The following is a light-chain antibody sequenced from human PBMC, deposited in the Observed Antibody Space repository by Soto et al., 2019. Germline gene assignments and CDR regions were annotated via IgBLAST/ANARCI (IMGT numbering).Light chain of an antibody. V-gene: IGKV1-39*01. CDR3: QQSYSTPPWT. Sequence: DIQMTQSPSSLSASVADRVTITCRASQSISSYLNWYQQKPGKAPKLLIYAASSLQSGVPSRFSGSGSETDFTLTISSLQPEDFATYYCQQSYSTPPWTFGQGTKLEIK. J-gene: IGKJ1*01. CDR2: AAS. CDR1: QSISSY.